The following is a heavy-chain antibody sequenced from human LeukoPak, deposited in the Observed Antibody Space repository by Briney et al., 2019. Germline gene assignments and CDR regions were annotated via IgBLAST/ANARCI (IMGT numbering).Heavy chain of an antibody. J-gene: IGHJ4*02. V-gene: IGHV4-39*01. D-gene: IGHD2/OR15-2a*01. CDR1: GGSISSSNYY. CDR3: ARQVYAASGLDY. CDR2: IYYRGST. Sequence: RSSETLSLTCTVSGGSISSSNYYWGWIRQPPGKGLEWIGSIYYRGSTYYNPSLKSRVTTSVDTSKSNFSLKLSSVTAADTAVYYCARQVYAASGLDYWGQGTLVTVSS.